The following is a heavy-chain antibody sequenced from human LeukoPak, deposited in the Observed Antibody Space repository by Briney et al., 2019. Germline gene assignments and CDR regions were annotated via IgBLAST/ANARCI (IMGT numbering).Heavy chain of an antibody. V-gene: IGHV1-69*04. CDR1: GGTFSTYA. CDR2: IIPVLGIA. Sequence: ASVKGSCKTSGGTFSTYAISWVRQAPGQGLEWMGRIIPVLGIANYAQKFQGRVTITADKSTSTAYMELSSLRSEDTAVYYCARGQSNWYVCNYWGQGTLVTVSS. D-gene: IGHD6-13*01. J-gene: IGHJ4*02. CDR3: ARGQSNWYVCNY.